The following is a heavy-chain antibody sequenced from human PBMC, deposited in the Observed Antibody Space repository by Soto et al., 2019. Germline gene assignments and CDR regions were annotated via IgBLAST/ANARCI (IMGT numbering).Heavy chain of an antibody. D-gene: IGHD6-13*01. CDR3: ARNGGSTWYYFDS. Sequence: QVKLQQWGAGLLKPSETLSLTCAVNGGSFTVYYGCWIRHSPGKGLEWIGEVSLRGRTNYNPSPKSRVTISIDSSKNQFFLKLNSVTAADTAMYYCARNGGSTWYYFDSWGQGTVVTVSS. CDR2: VSLRGRT. J-gene: IGHJ4*02. V-gene: IGHV4-34*02. CDR1: GGSFTVYY.